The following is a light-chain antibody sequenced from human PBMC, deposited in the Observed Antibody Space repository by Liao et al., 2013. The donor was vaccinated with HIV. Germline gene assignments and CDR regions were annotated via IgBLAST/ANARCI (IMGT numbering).Light chain of an antibody. Sequence: SYVLTQPPSVSVAPGKTARITCGGNNIGSKSVHWYQQKPGQAPVLVIYYDNDRPSGIPERFSGSNSGNTATLTISRVEAGDEADYYCQVWDINSVTFGGGTKLTVL. CDR3: QVWDINSVT. CDR2: YDN. CDR1: NIGSKS. V-gene: IGLV3-21*01. J-gene: IGLJ2*01.